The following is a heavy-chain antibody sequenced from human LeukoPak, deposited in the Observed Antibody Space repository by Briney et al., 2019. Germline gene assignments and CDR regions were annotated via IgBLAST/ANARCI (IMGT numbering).Heavy chain of an antibody. V-gene: IGHV5-51*01. Sequence: GESLKISCKGSGYSFTSHWIGWIRLMPGKGLEWMGLIHPLDSDSRYSPSFQGQVTMSADKSINTVYLQWSSLKASDTAMYFCARRLLGGSGSFDYWGQGTVVAVSS. CDR3: ARRLLGGSGSFDY. D-gene: IGHD3-10*01. J-gene: IGHJ4*02. CDR2: IHPLDSDS. CDR1: GYSFTSHW.